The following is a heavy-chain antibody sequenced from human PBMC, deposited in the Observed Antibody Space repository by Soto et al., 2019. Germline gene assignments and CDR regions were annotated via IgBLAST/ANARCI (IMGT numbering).Heavy chain of an antibody. D-gene: IGHD2-2*01. CDR2: ISTTGSLI. J-gene: IGHJ6*04. CDR1: GFSFSNYS. V-gene: IGHV3-48*01. Sequence: EVQLVESGGGLVQPGGSLRLSCLASGFSFSNYSMNWVRQVPGRGLEWVSYISTTGSLIYYADSVKGRFTVSRDNAKNSLSLQMNSLRAEDTAVYYCARVKPAASSMDVWVKGTTVAVSS. CDR3: ARVKPAASSMDV.